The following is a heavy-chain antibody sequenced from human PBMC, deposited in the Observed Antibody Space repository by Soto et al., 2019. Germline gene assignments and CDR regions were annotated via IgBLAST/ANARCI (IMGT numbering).Heavy chain of an antibody. CDR1: GYIFTSHG. J-gene: IGHJ4*02. D-gene: IGHD6-13*01. CDR3: ARGVLQGAAAGTVDY. Sequence: EVSVKVSCKASGYIFTSHGISWVRQAPGQGLEWMGRISTYNGNTKYSQKFQGRVTITRDTSASTAYMELSSLRSEDTAVYYCARGVLQGAAAGTVDYWGQGTLVTVSS. V-gene: IGHV1-18*01. CDR2: ISTYNGNT.